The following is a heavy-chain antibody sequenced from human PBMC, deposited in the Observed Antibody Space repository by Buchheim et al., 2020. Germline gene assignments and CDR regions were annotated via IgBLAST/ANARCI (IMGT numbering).Heavy chain of an antibody. Sequence: QLQLQESGPGLVKPSETLSLTCTVSGGSISSNTYHWGWIRRPPGEGLEWIGRVYYSATTYYSTSLKSRVTMSVDSPKNQFSLKLTSVTVADTAVYYCASIGAYIYGSNWGFFDSWGPGAL. V-gene: IGHV4-39*07. CDR2: VYYSATT. J-gene: IGHJ4*02. CDR3: ASIGAYIYGSNWGFFDS. D-gene: IGHD5-18*01. CDR1: GGSISSNTYH.